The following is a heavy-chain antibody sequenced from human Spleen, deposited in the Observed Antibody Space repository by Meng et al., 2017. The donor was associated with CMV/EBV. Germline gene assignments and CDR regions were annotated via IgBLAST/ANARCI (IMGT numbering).Heavy chain of an antibody. J-gene: IGHJ5*02. CDR3: ARLKAVADSANWFDP. V-gene: IGHV1-2*02. Sequence: SGYTFTDYYIHWVRHAPGQGLEWMGWINPKNDVSDYGQNFQGRVTMTRDTSISTTYLELSRLASDDTAVYYCARLKAVADSANWFDPWGQGTLVTVSS. CDR1: GYTFTDYY. CDR2: INPKNDVS. D-gene: IGHD6-19*01.